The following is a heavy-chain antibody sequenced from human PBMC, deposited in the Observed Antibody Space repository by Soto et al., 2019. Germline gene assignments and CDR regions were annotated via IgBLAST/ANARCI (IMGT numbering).Heavy chain of an antibody. D-gene: IGHD1-20*01. Sequence: GGSLRLSCAASGFTFSSYGMHWARQAPGKGLEWVAVISYDGSNKYYADSVKGRFTISRDNSKNTLYLQMNSLRAEDTAVYYCAKDLYNWNDAPSNWFDPWGQGTLVTVSS. CDR2: ISYDGSNK. CDR1: GFTFSSYG. CDR3: AKDLYNWNDAPSNWFDP. V-gene: IGHV3-30*18. J-gene: IGHJ5*02.